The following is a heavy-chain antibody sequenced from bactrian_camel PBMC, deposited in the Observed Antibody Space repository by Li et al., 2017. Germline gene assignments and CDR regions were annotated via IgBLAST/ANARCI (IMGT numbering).Heavy chain of an antibody. Sequence: VQLVESGGGSVQAGGSLRLSCTASGVSTSCMAWFREAPEKEREGAATIDSDGSTLYADSVKGRFTISKDNAKNALYLQMNALEPDDTAVYYCAAELLLNQPCILRVVHAASPRGFEFDFNYWGQGTQVTVS. CDR3: AAELLLNQPCILRVVHAASPRGFEFDFNY. D-gene: IGHD1*01. CDR1: GVSTSC. CDR2: IDSDGST. V-gene: IGHV3S53*01. J-gene: IGHJ6*01.